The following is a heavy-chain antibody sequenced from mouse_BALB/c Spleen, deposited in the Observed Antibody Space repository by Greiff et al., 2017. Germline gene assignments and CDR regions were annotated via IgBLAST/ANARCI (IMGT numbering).Heavy chain of an antibody. Sequence: EVQGVESGGGLVKPGGSLKLSCAASGFTFSSYAMSWVRQTPEKRLEWVASISSGGSTYYPDSVKGRFTISRDNARNILYLQMSSLRSEDTAMYYCARADYYGNAMDYWGQGTSVTVSS. CDR2: ISSGGST. V-gene: IGHV5-6-5*01. CDR3: ARADYYGNAMDY. D-gene: IGHD1-1*01. CDR1: GFTFSSYA. J-gene: IGHJ4*01.